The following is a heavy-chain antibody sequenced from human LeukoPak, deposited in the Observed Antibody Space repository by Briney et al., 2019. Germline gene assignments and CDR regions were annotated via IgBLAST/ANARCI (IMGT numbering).Heavy chain of an antibody. Sequence: ASETLSLTCTVSGGSISSSSYYWGWIRQPPGKGLEWIGSIYYSGSTYYNPSLKSRVTISVDTSKNQFSLKLSSVTAADTAVYYCARKAAGKGSNFDYWGQGTLVTVSS. CDR2: IYYSGST. V-gene: IGHV4-39*07. D-gene: IGHD6-13*01. J-gene: IGHJ4*02. CDR1: GGSISSSSYY. CDR3: ARKAAGKGSNFDY.